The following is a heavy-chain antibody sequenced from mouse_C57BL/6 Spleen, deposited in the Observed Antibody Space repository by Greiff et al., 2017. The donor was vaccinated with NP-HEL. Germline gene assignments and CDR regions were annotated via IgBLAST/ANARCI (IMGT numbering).Heavy chain of an antibody. CDR2: IYPGGGYT. Sequence: VLLVESGAELVRPGTSVKMSCKASGYTFTNYWIGWAKQRPGHGLEWIGDIYPGGGYTNYNEKFKGKATLTADKSSSTAYMQFSRLTSEDSAIYYCASQGGLRLYYFDDWGQGTTLTVSS. V-gene: IGHV1-63*01. CDR1: GYTFTNYW. J-gene: IGHJ2*01. CDR3: ASQGGLRLYYFDD.